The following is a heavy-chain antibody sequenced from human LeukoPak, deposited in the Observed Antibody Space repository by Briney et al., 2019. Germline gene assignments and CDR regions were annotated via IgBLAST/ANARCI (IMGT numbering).Heavy chain of an antibody. CDR2: INHSGST. CDR3: ARVLGAADAFDI. J-gene: IGHJ3*02. D-gene: IGHD1-26*01. Sequence: SETLSLTCAVYGGSFSGYYWSWIRQPPGKGLEWIGEINHSGSTNYNPSLKSRVTISVDTSKNQFSLKLSSVTAADTAVYYCARVLGAADAFDIWGQGTMVTVSS. V-gene: IGHV4-34*01. CDR1: GGSFSGYY.